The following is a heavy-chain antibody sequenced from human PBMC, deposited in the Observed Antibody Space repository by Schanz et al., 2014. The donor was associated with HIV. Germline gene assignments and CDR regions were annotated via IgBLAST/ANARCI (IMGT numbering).Heavy chain of an antibody. CDR2: FIPIFGTT. V-gene: IGHV1-69*01. D-gene: IGHD6-13*01. CDR3: AKDTTAAGRGYFQH. CDR1: GGTFSSYA. J-gene: IGHJ1*01. Sequence: QVQLVQSGAELKKPGSSVKVSCKASGGTFSSYAISWVRQAPGQGLEWMGGFIPIFGTTNYAQKFQGRVTITADESTSTTYLELSSLRSEDTAVYYGAKDTTAAGRGYFQHWGQGTLVTVSS.